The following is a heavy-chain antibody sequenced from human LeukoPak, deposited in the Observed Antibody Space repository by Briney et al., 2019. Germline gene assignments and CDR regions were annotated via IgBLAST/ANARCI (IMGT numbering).Heavy chain of an antibody. CDR1: GDSVSSNSAA. J-gene: IGHJ3*02. CDR3: ARLRDNWNVCVFDI. CDR2: TYYRSKWYN. V-gene: IGHV6-1*01. D-gene: IGHD1-1*01. Sequence: SQTLSLTCAISGDSVSSNSAAWNWIRQSPPRGLEWLGRTYYRSKWYNDYAVSVKSRITINPDTSKNQFSLQLNSVTPEDTAVYYCARLRDNWNVCVFDIWGQGTMVTISS.